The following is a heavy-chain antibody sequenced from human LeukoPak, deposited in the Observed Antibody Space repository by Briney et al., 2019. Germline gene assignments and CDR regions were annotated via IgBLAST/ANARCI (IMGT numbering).Heavy chain of an antibody. CDR2: IYHSGST. Sequence: SGTLSLTCAVSGGSISSDNWWSWVRQPPGKGLEWIGEIYHSGSTNYNPSLQSRVTISVDKSNNHFSLRLTSVTAADTAVYYCATNGWYCLDHWGQGALVTVSS. D-gene: IGHD6-19*01. J-gene: IGHJ1*01. CDR1: GGSISSDNW. CDR3: ATNGWYCLDH. V-gene: IGHV4-4*02.